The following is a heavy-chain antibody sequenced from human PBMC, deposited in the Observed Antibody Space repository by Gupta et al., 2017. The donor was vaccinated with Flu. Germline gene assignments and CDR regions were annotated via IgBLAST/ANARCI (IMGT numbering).Heavy chain of an antibody. CDR2: LDYNGRT. Sequence: GWDRQTPGKGLEWVLSLDYNGRTYRNPSLNSRVTMSVDPAKKQFSLKLTGVTASDTAVYYCASSGCYDVFDTWGQGIRVTVSS. CDR3: ASSGCYDVFDT. J-gene: IGHJ4*02. V-gene: IGHV4-39*01. D-gene: IGHD3-9*01.